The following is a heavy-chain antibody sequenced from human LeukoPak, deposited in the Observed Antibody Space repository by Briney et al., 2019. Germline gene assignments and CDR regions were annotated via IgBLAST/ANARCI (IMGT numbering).Heavy chain of an antibody. CDR1: RLTFSNFG. J-gene: IGHJ4*02. CDR2: ISSSSTTI. V-gene: IGHV3-48*04. CDR3: ATGDLGGAQ. D-gene: IGHD1-26*01. Sequence: RGSLRLPCAASRLTFSNFGMNWVRQAPGQGLEWLSYISSSSTTIYYADSVKGRFTISRDNAKNSLYLQMNSLRAEDTAVYYCATGDLGGAQWGQGTLVTVSS.